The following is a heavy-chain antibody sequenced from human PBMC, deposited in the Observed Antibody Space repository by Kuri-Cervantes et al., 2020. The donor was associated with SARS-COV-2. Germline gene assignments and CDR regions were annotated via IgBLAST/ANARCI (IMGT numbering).Heavy chain of an antibody. V-gene: IGHV3-64*01. CDR1: GFTFSSYA. J-gene: IGHJ3*02. D-gene: IGHD3-3*01. CDR2: ISSNGGST. CDR3: ARGRVLPSITIFGVVHHDAFDI. Sequence: GESLKISCAAPGFTFSSYAMHWVRQAPGKGLEYVSAISSNGGSTYYANSVKGRFTISRDNSKNTLYLQMGSLRSEDTAVYYCARGRVLPSITIFGVVHHDAFDIWGQGTMVTVSS.